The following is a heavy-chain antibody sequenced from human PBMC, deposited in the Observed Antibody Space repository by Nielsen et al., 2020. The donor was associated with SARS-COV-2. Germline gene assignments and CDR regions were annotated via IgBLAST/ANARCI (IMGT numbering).Heavy chain of an antibody. V-gene: IGHV4-30-4*01. CDR2: IYYSGST. CDR1: GGSISSGDYY. D-gene: IGHD4-17*01. CDR3: ARSPGRYGDYEDYFDY. Sequence: SETLSLTCTVSGGSISSGDYYWSWIRQPPGKGLEWIGYIYYSGSTYYNPSLKSRVTISVDTSKNQFSLKLSSVTAADTAVYYCARSPGRYGDYEDYFDYWGQGTLVTVSS. J-gene: IGHJ4*02.